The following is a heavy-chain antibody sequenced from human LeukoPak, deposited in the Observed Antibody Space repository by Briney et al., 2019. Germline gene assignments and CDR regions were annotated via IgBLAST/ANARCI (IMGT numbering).Heavy chain of an antibody. D-gene: IGHD3-9*01. Sequence: GASVKVSCKASGYTFTSYGISWVRQAPGQGLEWMGWISAYNGNTNYAQKLQGRVTMTTDTSTSTAYMELRSLRSDDTAVYYCARGATLRYFDWLLGPPDYWGQGTLVTVSS. CDR2: ISAYNGNT. J-gene: IGHJ4*02. V-gene: IGHV1-18*01. CDR3: ARGATLRYFDWLLGPPDY. CDR1: GYTFTSYG.